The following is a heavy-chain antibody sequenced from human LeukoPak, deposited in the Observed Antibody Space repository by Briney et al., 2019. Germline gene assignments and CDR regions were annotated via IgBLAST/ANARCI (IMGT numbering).Heavy chain of an antibody. CDR3: ARDVIFIAANDY. Sequence: GGSLRLSCAASGFTFSNYEMHWVRQAPGKGLEWVSYISSSGSTIYYADSVKGRFTISRDNAKNSLYLQMNSLRAEDTAVYYCARDVIFIAANDYWGQGTLVTVSS. D-gene: IGHD6-13*01. CDR2: ISSSGSTI. J-gene: IGHJ4*02. V-gene: IGHV3-48*03. CDR1: GFTFSNYE.